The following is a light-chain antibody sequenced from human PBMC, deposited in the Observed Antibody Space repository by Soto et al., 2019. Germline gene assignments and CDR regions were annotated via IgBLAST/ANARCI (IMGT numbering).Light chain of an antibody. CDR2: KDS. Sequence: QSVVTQPPSASGAPGQWVTISCSGSRSNIGSHYISWYQHLPGTAPKLLIYKDSQRPSGVPDRFSGSKSGTSASLAIGGLRSEDDGSYYCGTWDDSLGSRVLFGGGTKLTVL. CDR1: RSNIGSHY. J-gene: IGLJ3*02. CDR3: GTWDDSLGSRVL. V-gene: IGLV1-47*01.